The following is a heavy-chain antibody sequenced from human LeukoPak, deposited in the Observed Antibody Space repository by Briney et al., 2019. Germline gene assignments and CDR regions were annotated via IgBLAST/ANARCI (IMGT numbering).Heavy chain of an antibody. J-gene: IGHJ6*03. D-gene: IGHD2-2*01. V-gene: IGHV4-59*02. CDR2: FYYSGST. CDR3: ARVRGVVPAARVYSSYYYMDV. Sequence: SETLSLTCTVSGGSVSTYYWSWIRQPPGKGLEWIGYFYYSGSTNYNPSLKSRVTISVDTSKNQFSLKLCSVTAADTAVYYCARVRGVVPAARVYSSYYYMDVWGKGTTVTVSS. CDR1: GGSVSTYY.